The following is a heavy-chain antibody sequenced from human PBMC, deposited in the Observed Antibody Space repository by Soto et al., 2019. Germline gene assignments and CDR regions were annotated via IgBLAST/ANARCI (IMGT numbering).Heavy chain of an antibody. CDR3: ARMASFGSLNWFDP. J-gene: IGHJ5*02. D-gene: IGHD5-18*01. CDR1: GYTFTNDD. V-gene: IGHV1-8*01. CDR2: MNPGSGDT. Sequence: ASVKVSCKASGYTFTNDDVTWVRQATGQGLEWMGWMNPGSGDTGYAQKFQGRVTMTRNISIATAYMELSSLRSEDTAIYYCARMASFGSLNWFDPWGQGTLVTVSS.